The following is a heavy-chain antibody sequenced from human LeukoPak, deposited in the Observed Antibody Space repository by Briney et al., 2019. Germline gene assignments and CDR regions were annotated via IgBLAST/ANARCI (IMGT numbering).Heavy chain of an antibody. J-gene: IGHJ4*02. CDR3: ARFAAVAGLGRGYYFDY. D-gene: IGHD6-19*01. V-gene: IGHV1-46*01. CDR1: GYTFTSYA. CDR2: INPSGGST. Sequence: ASVKVSCKASGYTFTSYAMNWVRQAPGQGLEWMGIINPSGGSTSYAQKFQGRVTMTRDTSTSTVYMELSSLRSEDTAVYYCARFAAVAGLGRGYYFDYWGQGTLVTVSS.